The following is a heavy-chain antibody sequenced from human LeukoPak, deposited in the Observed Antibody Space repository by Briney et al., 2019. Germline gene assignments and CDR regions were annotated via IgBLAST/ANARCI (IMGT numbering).Heavy chain of an antibody. CDR3: ARGGGGIQLWFTPPTDY. Sequence: SYAQKFQGRVTMTRDTSTSTVYMELSSLRSEDTAVYYCARGGGGIQLWFTPPTDYWGQGTLVTVSS. V-gene: IGHV1-46*01. D-gene: IGHD5-18*01. J-gene: IGHJ4*02.